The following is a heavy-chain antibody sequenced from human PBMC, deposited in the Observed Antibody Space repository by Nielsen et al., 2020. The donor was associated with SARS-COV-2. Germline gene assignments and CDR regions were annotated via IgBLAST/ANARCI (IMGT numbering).Heavy chain of an antibody. V-gene: IGHV4-30-4*08. CDR1: GGSITNTGYY. J-gene: IGHJ4*02. Sequence: SETLSLTCSLSGGSITNTGYYWGWIRQPPGKGLEYIGYISYTGNTYSDPSLKSRVTISRDTSKNQFSLKLTSMTAADTAVYYCARGGSYFDYWGQGTLVTVSS. CDR2: ISYTGNT. CDR3: ARGGSYFDY. D-gene: IGHD3-16*01.